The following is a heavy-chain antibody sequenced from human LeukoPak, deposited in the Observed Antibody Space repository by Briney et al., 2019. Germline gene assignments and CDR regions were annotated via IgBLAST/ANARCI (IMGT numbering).Heavy chain of an antibody. D-gene: IGHD1-1*01. J-gene: IGHJ4*02. CDR3: ARCTTGRTFGSLREIKRSREIDY. CDR2: ISGSGGST. V-gene: IGHV3-23*01. Sequence: GGSLRLSCAASGFTFSSYGMSWVRQAPGKGLEWVSAISGSGGSTYYADSVKGRFTISRDNAKNSLYLQMNSLRVEDTAVYYCARCTTGRTFGSLREIKRSREIDYWGQGTLVTVSS. CDR1: GFTFSSYG.